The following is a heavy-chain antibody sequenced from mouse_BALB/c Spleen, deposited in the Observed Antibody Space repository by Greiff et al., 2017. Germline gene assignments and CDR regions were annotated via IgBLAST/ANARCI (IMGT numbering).Heavy chain of an antibody. CDR1: GYTFTDYN. CDR2: IYPYNGGT. V-gene: IGHV1S29*02. CDR3: ARGGYAMDY. Sequence: EVKLVESGPELVKPGASVKISCKASGYTFTDYNMHWVKQSHGKSLEWIGYIYPYNGGTGYNQKFKSKATLTVDNSSSTAYMELRSLTSEDSAVYYCARGGYAMDYWGQGTSVTVSS. J-gene: IGHJ4*01.